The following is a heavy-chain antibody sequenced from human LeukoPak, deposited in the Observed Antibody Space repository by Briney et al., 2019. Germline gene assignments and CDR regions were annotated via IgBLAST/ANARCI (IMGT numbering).Heavy chain of an antibody. Sequence: GGSLRLSCVVSGFTFKNCAMSWVRQAPGKGLEWVSSISDSGGSTYYADSVKGRFTISRDNSKNTLYPQMNSLRAEDTAVYYCAGSIAARGYYMDVWGKGTTVTVSS. V-gene: IGHV3-23*01. CDR3: AGSIAARGYYMDV. D-gene: IGHD6-6*01. CDR1: GFTFKNCA. CDR2: ISDSGGST. J-gene: IGHJ6*03.